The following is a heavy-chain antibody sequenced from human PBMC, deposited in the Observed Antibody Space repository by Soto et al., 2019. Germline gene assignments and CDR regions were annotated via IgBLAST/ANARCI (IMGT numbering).Heavy chain of an antibody. J-gene: IGHJ4*02. D-gene: IGHD3-22*01. Sequence: VHLVESGGGLVQPGGSLRLSCAASGFTFSRYWMSWVRQAPGKGLEWVANIKQDGSEKYYVDSVKDRFTISRDNAKNSVTLPMNRLRAEDTAVYYCARDVYTGGSYDTGSGDSWGQGTLVTVS. V-gene: IGHV3-7*01. CDR1: GFTFSRYW. CDR2: IKQDGSEK. CDR3: ARDVYTGGSYDTGSGDS.